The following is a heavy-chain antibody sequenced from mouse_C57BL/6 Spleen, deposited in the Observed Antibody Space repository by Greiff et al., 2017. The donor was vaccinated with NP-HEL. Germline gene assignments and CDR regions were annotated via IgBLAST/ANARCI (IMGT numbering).Heavy chain of an antibody. Sequence: QVQLKQPGAELVKPGASVKLSCKASGYTFTSYWMHWVKQRPGQGLEWIGMIHPNSGSTNYNEKFKSKATLTVDKSSSTAYMQLSSLTSEDSAVYYCENYGYDGFAYWGQGTLVTVSA. CDR1: GYTFTSYW. J-gene: IGHJ3*01. V-gene: IGHV1-64*01. CDR3: ENYGYDGFAY. D-gene: IGHD2-2*01. CDR2: IHPNSGST.